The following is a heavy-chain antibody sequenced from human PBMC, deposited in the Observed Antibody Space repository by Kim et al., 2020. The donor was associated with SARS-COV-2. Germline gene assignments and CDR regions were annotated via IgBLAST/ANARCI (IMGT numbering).Heavy chain of an antibody. J-gene: IGHJ6*02. CDR3: ATAIAVAGTTIYYYYGMDV. V-gene: IGHV1-24*01. Sequence: ASVKVSCKVSGYTLTELSMHWVRQAPGKGLEWMGGFDPEDGETLYAQKFQGRVTMTEDTSTDTAYMELSSLRSEDTAVYYCATAIAVAGTTIYYYYGMDVWGQGTTVTVSS. D-gene: IGHD6-19*01. CDR2: FDPEDGET. CDR1: GYTLTELS.